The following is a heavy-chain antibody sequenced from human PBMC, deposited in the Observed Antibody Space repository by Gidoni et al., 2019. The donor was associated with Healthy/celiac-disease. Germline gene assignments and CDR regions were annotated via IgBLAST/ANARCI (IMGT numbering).Heavy chain of an antibody. CDR2: IDYSGST. CDR1: VGSISSSSYY. V-gene: IGHV4-39*01. CDR3: ARQRRYGGYDFDY. D-gene: IGHD5-12*01. Sequence: QLQLQDSAPGLVKPSEPLSLTCTVSVGSISSSSYYWGWIRQPPGKGLEWIGSIDYSGSTYYNPSLKSRVTISVDTSKNQFSLKLSSVTAADTAVYYCARQRRYGGYDFDYWGQGTLVTVSS. J-gene: IGHJ4*02.